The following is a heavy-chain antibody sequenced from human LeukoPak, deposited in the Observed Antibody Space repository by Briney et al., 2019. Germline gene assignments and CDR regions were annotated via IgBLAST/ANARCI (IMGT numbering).Heavy chain of an antibody. J-gene: IGHJ4*02. Sequence: GGSLRLSCAPSGFTFSSYCMGWVRQTPGETLVCVATICQDGSGRDFVDSVTGRFTISRDNAKNSLYLEMNSLRVDDTAVYYCARWGGLQSEFDHWGEGTLVTVS. CDR2: ICQDGSGR. V-gene: IGHV3-7*01. CDR1: GFTFSSYC. D-gene: IGHD5-24*01. CDR3: ARWGGLQSEFDH.